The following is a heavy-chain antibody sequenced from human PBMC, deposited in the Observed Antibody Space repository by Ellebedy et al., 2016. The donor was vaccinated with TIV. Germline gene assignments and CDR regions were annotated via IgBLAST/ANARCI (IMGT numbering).Heavy chain of an antibody. V-gene: IGHV1-69*05. CDR3: ARAGYSSGWADFKAPVY. CDR2: VIPIFDAA. J-gene: IGHJ4*02. Sequence: SVKVSXXASGDTFGSYALSWVRQAPGQGLEWMGGVIPIFDAAVYAQKLQGRVTMTTDTSTSTAYMELRSLRSDDTAVYYCARAGYSSGWADFKAPVYWGQGTLVTVSS. CDR1: GDTFGSYA. D-gene: IGHD6-19*01.